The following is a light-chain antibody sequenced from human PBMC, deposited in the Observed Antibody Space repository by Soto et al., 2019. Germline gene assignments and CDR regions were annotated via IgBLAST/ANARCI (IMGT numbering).Light chain of an antibody. CDR2: SNN. J-gene: IGLJ1*01. CDR3: AGLDDSLNGYV. CDR1: SSNIGRNT. Sequence: QSVLTQPPSASGTPGQRVTISCSGSSSNIGRNTVNWYQHLPGTAPKLLIYSNNQRPSGVPDRFSGSKSGTSASLAISGLQSEDEADYYCAGLDDSLNGYVFGTGTKLTVL. V-gene: IGLV1-44*01.